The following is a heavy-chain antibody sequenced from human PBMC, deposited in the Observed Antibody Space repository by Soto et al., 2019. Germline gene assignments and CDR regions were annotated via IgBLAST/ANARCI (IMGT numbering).Heavy chain of an antibody. CDR1: GFTFSSYA. V-gene: IGHV3-23*01. Sequence: GGSLRLSCAASGFTFSSYAMSWVRQAPGKGLEWVSAISGSGGSTYYADSVKGRFTIPRDNSKNTLYLQMNSLRAEDTAVYYCAKVGLDIVVVPAAILDYWGQGTLVTVSS. D-gene: IGHD2-2*01. CDR3: AKVGLDIVVVPAAILDY. J-gene: IGHJ4*02. CDR2: ISGSGGST.